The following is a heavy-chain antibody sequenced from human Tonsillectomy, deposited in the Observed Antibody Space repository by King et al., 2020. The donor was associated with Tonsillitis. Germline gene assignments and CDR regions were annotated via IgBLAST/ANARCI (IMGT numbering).Heavy chain of an antibody. V-gene: IGHV3-21*01. Sequence: DVQLVESGGGLVKPGGSLRLSCAASGFTFSSYSMNWVRQAPGKGLEWVSSISSSSSYIFYADSVKGRFTISRDNAKNSLYLQMYSLRAEDTAVYYCARGGSPGGWYLDYWGQGTLVTVSS. CDR3: ARGGSPGGWYLDY. CDR2: ISSSSSYI. J-gene: IGHJ4*02. CDR1: GFTFSSYS. D-gene: IGHD6-19*01.